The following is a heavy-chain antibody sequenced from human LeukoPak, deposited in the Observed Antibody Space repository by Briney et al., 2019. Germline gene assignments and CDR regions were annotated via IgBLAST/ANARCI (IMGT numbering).Heavy chain of an antibody. CDR2: IYYSGST. CDR3: ARAPLRFLEWPRGDYFDY. V-gene: IGHV4-59*08. CDR1: GGSISSYY. D-gene: IGHD3-3*01. J-gene: IGHJ4*02. Sequence: SETLSLTCTVSGGSISSYYWSWIRQPPGKGLEWIGYIYYSGSTNYNPSLKSRVTISVDTSKNQFSLKLSSVTAADTAVYYCARAPLRFLEWPRGDYFDYWGQGTLVTVSS.